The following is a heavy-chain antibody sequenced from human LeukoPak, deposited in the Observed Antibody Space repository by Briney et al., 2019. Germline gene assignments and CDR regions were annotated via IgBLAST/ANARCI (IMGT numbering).Heavy chain of an antibody. CDR2: IRATGDTT. J-gene: IGHJ5*02. Sequence: GGSLRLSCAASGFTFSKYAMGWVRQAPGEGLAWVSGIRATGDTTYYADSVKGRCTSSRDRSNNRLYLQMISLRADDTAVYCCAKDPNGDDIGGFWFDPWGQGTLVSVSS. CDR1: GFTFSKYA. D-gene: IGHD4-17*01. CDR3: AKDPNGDDIGGFWFDP. V-gene: IGHV3-23*01.